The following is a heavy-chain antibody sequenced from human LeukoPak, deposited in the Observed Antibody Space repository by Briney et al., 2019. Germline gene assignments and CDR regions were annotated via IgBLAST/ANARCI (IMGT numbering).Heavy chain of an antibody. J-gene: IGHJ4*02. D-gene: IGHD3-22*01. Sequence: QAGGSLRLSCAASGFTFSNAWMSWVRQAPGKGLEWVSVIYSGGSTFYADSVKGRFTISRDNSKNTLYLQMNSLRAEDTAVYYCARDGNYDSSGYHWGQGTLVTVSS. CDR1: GFTFSNAW. V-gene: IGHV3-53*01. CDR2: IYSGGST. CDR3: ARDGNYDSSGYH.